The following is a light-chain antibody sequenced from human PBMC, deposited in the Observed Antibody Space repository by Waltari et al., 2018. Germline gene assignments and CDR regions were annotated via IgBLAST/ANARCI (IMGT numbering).Light chain of an antibody. CDR2: EVT. CDR1: SSDVGSYNL. CDR3: CSHAGSSIYV. J-gene: IGLJ1*01. Sequence: QSALTQPASVSGSPGQSITISCTGTSSDVGSYNLVSWYQQHPGKAPKLVVYEVTERPSGVSTRFSGSKSDNTASLTISGLQAEDEADYYCCSHAGSSIYVFGTGTKVTIL. V-gene: IGLV2-23*02.